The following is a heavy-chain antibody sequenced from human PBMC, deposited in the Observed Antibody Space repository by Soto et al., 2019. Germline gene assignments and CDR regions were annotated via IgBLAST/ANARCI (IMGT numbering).Heavy chain of an antibody. CDR1: GGSFSGYY. D-gene: IGHD3-3*01. CDR3: ASGFFTTFGVVLPG. CDR2: INHSGST. V-gene: IGHV4-34*01. Sequence: SETLSLTCAVYGGSFSGYYWSWIRQPPGKGLEWIGEINHSGSTNYNPSLKSRVTISVDTSKNQFSLKLSSVTAADTAVYYCASGFFTTFGVVLPGWGQGTLVTVSS. J-gene: IGHJ4*02.